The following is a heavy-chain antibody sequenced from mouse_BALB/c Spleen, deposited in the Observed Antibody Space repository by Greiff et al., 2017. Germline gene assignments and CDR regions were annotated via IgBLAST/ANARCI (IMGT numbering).Heavy chain of an antibody. Sequence: VQLQQSGAELVRPGTSVKISCKASGYTFTNYWLGWVKQRPGHGLEWIGDIYPGGGYTNYNEKFKGKATLTADTSSNTTYMQLSSLTTEDSAVYYCARGGSPYAMDYWGQGTSVTVSS. CDR1: GYTFTNYW. D-gene: IGHD1-1*02. J-gene: IGHJ4*01. V-gene: IGHV1-63*02. CDR2: IYPGGGYT. CDR3: ARGGSPYAMDY.